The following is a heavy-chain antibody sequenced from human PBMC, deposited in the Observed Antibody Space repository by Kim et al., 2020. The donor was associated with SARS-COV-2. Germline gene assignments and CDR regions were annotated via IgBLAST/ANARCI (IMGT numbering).Heavy chain of an antibody. J-gene: IGHJ4*02. D-gene: IGHD3-22*01. Sequence: DSGKVRFTSARDKNKNSLYLQMNSLRAEDTAVYYCAREAYYDSSGYVDYWGQGTLVTVSS. CDR3: AREAYYDSSGYVDY. V-gene: IGHV3-53*01.